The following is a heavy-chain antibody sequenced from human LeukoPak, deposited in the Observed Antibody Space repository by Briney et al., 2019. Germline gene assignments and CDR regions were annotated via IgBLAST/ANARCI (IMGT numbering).Heavy chain of an antibody. CDR2: IRSSGSTI. J-gene: IGHJ6*02. D-gene: IGHD4-17*01. Sequence: GGSLRLSCAASGFTFSSYEMNWVHQAPGKGLEWVSYIRSSGSTIYYADSVKGRFTISRDNAKNSLYLQMNSLRAEDTAVYYCARDLTTFGMDVWGQGTTVTVSS. V-gene: IGHV3-48*03. CDR3: ARDLTTFGMDV. CDR1: GFTFSSYE.